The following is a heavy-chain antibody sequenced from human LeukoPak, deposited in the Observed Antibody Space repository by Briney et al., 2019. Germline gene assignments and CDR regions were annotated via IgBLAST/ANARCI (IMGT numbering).Heavy chain of an antibody. CDR2: INSDGSST. CDR1: GFTFSSYW. J-gene: IGHJ4*02. Sequence: TGGSLRLSCAASGFTFSSYWMHWVRQAPGKGLVWVSRINSDGSSTSYADSVKGRFTISRDNAKNTLYLQMNSLRAEDTAAYYCAREEYSYGYVHSDYWGQGTLVTVSS. V-gene: IGHV3-74*01. D-gene: IGHD5-18*01. CDR3: AREEYSYGYVHSDY.